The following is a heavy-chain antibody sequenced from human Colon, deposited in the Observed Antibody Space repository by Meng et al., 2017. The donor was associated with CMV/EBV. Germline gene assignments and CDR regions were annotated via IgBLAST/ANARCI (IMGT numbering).Heavy chain of an antibody. CDR3: AKGDVGWLGEPIDY. CDR1: GFTFSHYG. CDR2: IRYEGSNK. V-gene: IGHV3-30*02. J-gene: IGHJ4*02. Sequence: GGSLRLSCVASGFTFSHYGMHWVRQSPGKGLEWVAFIRYEGSNKYYADSVRGRFSISRDNSKNTLYVEMNSLRPEDTAVYYCAKGDVGWLGEPIDYWGQGTLVTVSS. D-gene: IGHD3-10*01.